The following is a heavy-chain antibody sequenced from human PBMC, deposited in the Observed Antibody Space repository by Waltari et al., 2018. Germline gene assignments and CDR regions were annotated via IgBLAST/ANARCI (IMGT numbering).Heavy chain of an antibody. CDR2: NYYSGST. CDR1: GVSISRSSYY. J-gene: IGHJ6*03. D-gene: IGHD3-10*01. CDR3: ARHPVRGVDYYYYYYMDV. V-gene: IGHV4-39*01. Sequence: QLQLQESAPGLVKTSETLSLTCTVSGVSISRSSYYWGWIRPPPGKGLEGIGSNYYSGSTYYNPSLKSRVTISVDTSKNQFSLKLSFVTAADTAVYYCARHPVRGVDYYYYYYMDVWGKGTTVTVSS.